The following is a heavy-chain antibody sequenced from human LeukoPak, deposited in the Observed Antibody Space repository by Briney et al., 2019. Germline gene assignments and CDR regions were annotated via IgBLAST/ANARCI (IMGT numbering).Heavy chain of an antibody. D-gene: IGHD3-22*01. CDR2: IYTSGST. V-gene: IGHV4-4*07. Sequence: PSETLSLTCTVSGGSISSYCWSWIRQPAGKGLEWIGRIYTSGSTNYNPSLKSRVTMSVDTSKNQFSLKLTSVTAADTAVYYCTRAASSGPLFTYHMDVWGKGTTATVSS. CDR3: TRAASSGPLFTYHMDV. J-gene: IGHJ6*03. CDR1: GGSISSYC.